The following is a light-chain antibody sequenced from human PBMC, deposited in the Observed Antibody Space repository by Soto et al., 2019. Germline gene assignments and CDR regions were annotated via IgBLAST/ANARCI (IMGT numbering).Light chain of an antibody. Sequence: DIVLTQSPGTLSLSPGERATLSCRASQSVTSSYVAWYQQKPGQAPRLLIYGASRRATGIPDRFTGSGSGTDFTLTISRLEPEDFAVYYCQQYGTSRQTFGQGTKVDNK. CDR3: QQYGTSRQT. J-gene: IGKJ1*01. CDR1: QSVTSSY. CDR2: GAS. V-gene: IGKV3-20*01.